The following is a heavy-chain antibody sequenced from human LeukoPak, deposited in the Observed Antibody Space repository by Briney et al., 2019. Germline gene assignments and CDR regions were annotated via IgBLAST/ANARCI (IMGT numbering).Heavy chain of an antibody. CDR2: ISGSGGST. CDR3: AKEGRDITMVRGVIDY. CDR1: GFTISNYG. Sequence: GGSLRLSCAASGFTISNYGMSWVRQAPGKGLEWVSAISGSGGSTYYADSVKGRFTISRDNSKNTLYLQMNSLRAEDTAVYYCAKEGRDITMVRGVIDYWGQGTLVTVSS. D-gene: IGHD3-10*01. V-gene: IGHV3-23*01. J-gene: IGHJ4*02.